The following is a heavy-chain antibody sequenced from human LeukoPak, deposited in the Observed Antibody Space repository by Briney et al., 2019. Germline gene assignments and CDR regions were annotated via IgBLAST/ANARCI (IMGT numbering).Heavy chain of an antibody. V-gene: IGHV5-51*01. CDR2: IYPGDSDT. Sequence: GESLKISCKGSGYSFTSYWIRWVRQMPGKGLEWMGIIYPGDSDTRYSLSFQGQVTISADKSISTAYLQWSSLKASDTAMYYCARRVVVVPAAHNWFDPWGQGTLVTVSS. CDR1: GYSFTSYW. D-gene: IGHD2-2*01. CDR3: ARRVVVVPAAHNWFDP. J-gene: IGHJ5*02.